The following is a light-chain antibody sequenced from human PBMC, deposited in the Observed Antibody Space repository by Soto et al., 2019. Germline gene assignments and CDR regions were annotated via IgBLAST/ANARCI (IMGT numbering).Light chain of an antibody. CDR3: DSWDNSLSVVL. V-gene: IGLV1-47*02. CDR2: LND. Sequence: QSVLTQPPSASGTPGQRVTISCSGSSSNIGGNYVYWYQQLPGAAPKLLIYLNDQRPSGVPDRFFGSKSGTSASLAIAGLQTGDEADYYCDSWDNSLSVVLFGGGTKLTVL. J-gene: IGLJ2*01. CDR1: SSNIGGNY.